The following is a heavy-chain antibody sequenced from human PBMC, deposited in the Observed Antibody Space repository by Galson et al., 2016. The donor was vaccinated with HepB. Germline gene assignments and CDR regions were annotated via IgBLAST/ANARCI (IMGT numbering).Heavy chain of an antibody. CDR1: GYTFTTYG. V-gene: IGHV1-18*01. Sequence: SVKVSCKASGYTFTTYGISWVRQAPGQGLEWMGWISPYSGNTNYAQKFQGRVTMSTDTSTSTAYMELRSLRSDDTAVYYCAKKEGVAARNHYYSYHGMDVCGRGTRVTVSS. CDR2: ISPYSGNT. D-gene: IGHD6-13*01. CDR3: AKKEGVAARNHYYSYHGMDV. J-gene: IGHJ6*02.